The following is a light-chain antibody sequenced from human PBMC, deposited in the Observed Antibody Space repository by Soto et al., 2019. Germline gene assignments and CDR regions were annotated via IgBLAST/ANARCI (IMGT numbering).Light chain of an antibody. CDR3: QQRSKMPLT. Sequence: EIVLTQSPCTLSLSPGETATLSCRASQSVRNYLAWYQQKPGQAPRLLIYDASNRATGIPARFSGTGSETDFTLTISSLEPEDFAIYYCQQRSKMPLTFGHGTKVDIK. CDR1: QSVRNY. CDR2: DAS. J-gene: IGKJ1*01. V-gene: IGKV3-11*01.